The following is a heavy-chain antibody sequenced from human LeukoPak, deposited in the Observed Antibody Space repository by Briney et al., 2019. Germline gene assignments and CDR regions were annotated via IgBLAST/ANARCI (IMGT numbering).Heavy chain of an antibody. CDR3: ARGGDNYDILTQ. D-gene: IGHD3-9*01. CDR1: EYIFTDYY. CDR2: INPHSGGT. J-gene: IGHJ4*02. Sequence: ASMKVSCKASEYIFTDYYIHWVRQAPGQGLEWMGWINPHSGGTNYAQNFQYRVTMTGDTSISTAYMELSRLIFDDTAIYYCARGGDNYDILTQWGQGTLVTVSS. V-gene: IGHV1-2*02.